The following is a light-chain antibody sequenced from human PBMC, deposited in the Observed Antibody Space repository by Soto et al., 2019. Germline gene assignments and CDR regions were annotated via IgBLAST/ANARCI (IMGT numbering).Light chain of an antibody. Sequence: DIQMTQSPSSLSASVGDRVTITCRASQSISSYLNWYQQKPGKAPKLLIYAASSLQSEVASRFSGSGSGTDFTLTISSLQPEDFATYYCQQRYSTPRTFGQGTKLEIK. J-gene: IGKJ2*02. V-gene: IGKV1-39*01. CDR3: QQRYSTPRT. CDR2: AAS. CDR1: QSISSY.